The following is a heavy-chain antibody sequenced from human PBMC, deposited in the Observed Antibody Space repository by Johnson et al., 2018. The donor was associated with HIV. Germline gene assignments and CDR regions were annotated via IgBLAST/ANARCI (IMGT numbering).Heavy chain of an antibody. CDR1: GFTFSSYA. V-gene: IGHV3-30*04. CDR3: ARRPNHDILTGKGGAFDI. Sequence: VQLVESGGGVVQPGRSLRLSCAASGFTFSSYAMHWVRQAPGQGLAWVAVISYDGSNKYYTDSVKGRFTISRDNSKNTLYLQMNSLRAEDTALYYCARRPNHDILTGKGGAFDIWGQGTMVTVSS. D-gene: IGHD3-9*01. J-gene: IGHJ3*02. CDR2: ISYDGSNK.